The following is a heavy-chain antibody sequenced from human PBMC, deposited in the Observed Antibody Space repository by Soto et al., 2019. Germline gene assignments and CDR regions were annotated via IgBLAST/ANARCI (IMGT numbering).Heavy chain of an antibody. V-gene: IGHV1-2*02. CDR2: INPNSGGT. CDR3: AGAARPYYYYGMDV. J-gene: IGHJ6*02. CDR1: GYTFTGYY. D-gene: IGHD6-6*01. Sequence: ASVKVSCKASGYTFTGYYMRWVRQAPGQGLEWMGWINPNSGGTNYAQKFQGRVTMTRDTSISTAYMELSRLRSDDTAVYYCAGAARPYYYYGMDVWGQGTTVTVSS.